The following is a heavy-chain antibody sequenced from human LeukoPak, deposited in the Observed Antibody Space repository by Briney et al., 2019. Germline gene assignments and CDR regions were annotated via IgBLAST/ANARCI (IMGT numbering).Heavy chain of an antibody. CDR2: INLSAGST. CDR1: GYTFTSYY. J-gene: IGHJ4*02. Sequence: GASVKVSCKASGYTFTSYYIHWVRQAPGQGLAWMGIINLSAGSTSYAQKFQGRVTMTRNTSISTAYMELSSLRSEDTAVYYCARSEQKENDVLDYWGQGTLVTVSS. V-gene: IGHV1-46*01. CDR3: ARSEQKENDVLDY. D-gene: IGHD1-1*01.